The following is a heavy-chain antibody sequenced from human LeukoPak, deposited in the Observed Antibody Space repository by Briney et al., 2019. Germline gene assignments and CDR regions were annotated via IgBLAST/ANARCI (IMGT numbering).Heavy chain of an antibody. Sequence: GGSLRLSCAASAFTFSSYAMHWVRQAPGKGLEWMAVISYDGSNKYYADSVKGRFSISRDNSKKTLYLQMNSLRAEDTAVYFCARDYCDRIKCYGIDLWGQGTLVTVSS. D-gene: IGHD2/OR15-2a*01. CDR2: ISYDGSNK. CDR3: ARDYCDRIKCYGIDL. V-gene: IGHV3-30-3*01. J-gene: IGHJ5*02. CDR1: AFTFSSYA.